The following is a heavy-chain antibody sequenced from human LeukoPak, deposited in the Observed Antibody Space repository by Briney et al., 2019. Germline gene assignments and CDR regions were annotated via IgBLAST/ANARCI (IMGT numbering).Heavy chain of an antibody. CDR2: IYYSGST. D-gene: IGHD3-9*01. CDR1: GGSISSSSYY. J-gene: IGHJ4*02. Sequence: ASETLSLTCTVSGGSISSSSYYWGWIRQPPGKGLEWIGSIYYSGSTYHNPSLKSRVTISVDTSKNQFSLKLSSVTAADTAVYYCARVLDYDILTGLIDYWGQGTLVTVSS. V-gene: IGHV4-39*07. CDR3: ARVLDYDILTGLIDY.